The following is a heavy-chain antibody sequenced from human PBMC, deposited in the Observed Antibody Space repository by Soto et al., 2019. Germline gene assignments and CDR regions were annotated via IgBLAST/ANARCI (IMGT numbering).Heavy chain of an antibody. CDR1: GFTFDDYG. J-gene: IGHJ6*02. D-gene: IGHD3-22*01. CDR3: ARWGYDSSGRSGMDV. V-gene: IGHV3-20*04. CDR2: INWNGGST. Sequence: GGSLRLSCAASGFTFDDYGMSWVRQAPGKGLEWVSGINWNGGSTGYADSVKGRFTISRDNAKNSLYLQMNSLRAEDTALYYCARWGYDSSGRSGMDVWGQGTTVTVSS.